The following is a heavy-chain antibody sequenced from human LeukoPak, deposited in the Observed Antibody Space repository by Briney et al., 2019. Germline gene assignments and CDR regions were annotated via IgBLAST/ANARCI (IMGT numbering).Heavy chain of an antibody. CDR3: ARATGDWDYFDY. CDR1: GGSISSHY. Sequence: SETLSLTCTVSGGSISSHYWSWIRQPPGKGLEWIGYIYYSGSTNYNPSLTSRVIISVDTSKNQFSLKLSSVTAADTAVYYCARATGDWDYFDYWGQGTLVTVSS. D-gene: IGHD7-27*01. CDR2: IYYSGST. V-gene: IGHV4-59*11. J-gene: IGHJ4*02.